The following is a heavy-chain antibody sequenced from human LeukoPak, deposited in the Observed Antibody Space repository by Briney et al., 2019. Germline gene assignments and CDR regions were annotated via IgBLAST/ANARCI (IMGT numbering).Heavy chain of an antibody. V-gene: IGHV1-18*01. Sequence: ASGKVSCKASGYTFTSYGISWVRQAPGQGLEGMGWISAYNGNTNYAQKLQGRVTMTTDTSTSTAYMELRSLRSDDTAVYYCARDEVEMATNTYDYWGQGTLVTVSS. CDR1: GYTFTSYG. CDR2: ISAYNGNT. D-gene: IGHD5-24*01. J-gene: IGHJ4*02. CDR3: ARDEVEMATNTYDY.